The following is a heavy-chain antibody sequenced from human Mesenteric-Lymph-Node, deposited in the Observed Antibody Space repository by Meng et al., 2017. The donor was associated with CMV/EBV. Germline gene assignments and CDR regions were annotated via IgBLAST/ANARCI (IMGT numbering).Heavy chain of an antibody. CDR2: INPQSGGT. CDR3: SRGCSSTTCYRGSGWFDP. CDR1: TFTGNY. Sequence: TFTGNYIQWVRQAPGQELEWMGWINPQSGGTNYAQKFQGRVTMTSDTSISTAYMELRRLTSDDTAVYFCSRGCSSTTCYRGSGWFDPWGQGTLVTVSS. V-gene: IGHV1-2*02. D-gene: IGHD2-2*01. J-gene: IGHJ5*02.